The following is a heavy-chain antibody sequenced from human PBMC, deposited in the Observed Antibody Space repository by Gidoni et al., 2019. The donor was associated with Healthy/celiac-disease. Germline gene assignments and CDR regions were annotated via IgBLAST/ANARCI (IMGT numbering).Heavy chain of an antibody. V-gene: IGHV4-34*01. CDR2: IKHSGST. CDR1: GGSFSGYY. J-gene: IGHJ5*02. CDR3: TGGLRYFDWLPEFDP. D-gene: IGHD3-9*01. Sequence: QVQLQQWGAGLLKPSETLSRTCAVYGGSFSGYYWSWIRQPPGKGLEWIGEIKHSGSTNYNPSVKSRVTISVDTSENQFSLKLGSVTAADTAVYYCTGGLRYFDWLPEFDPWGEGTLVTVSS.